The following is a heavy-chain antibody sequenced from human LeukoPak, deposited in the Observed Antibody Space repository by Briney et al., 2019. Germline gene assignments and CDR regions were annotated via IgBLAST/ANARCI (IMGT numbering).Heavy chain of an antibody. V-gene: IGHV1-18*01. D-gene: IGHD1-7*01. Sequence: ASVKVSCKASGYTFTSYGISWVRQAPGQGLEWMGWISAYNGNTNYAQKLQGRVTMTTDTSTSTAYMELRSLRSDDTAVYYCAXXXXXXXTGTTDWFDPWGQGTLVTVSS. CDR1: GYTFTSYG. J-gene: IGHJ5*02. CDR3: AXXXXXXXTGTTDWFDP. CDR2: ISAYNGNT.